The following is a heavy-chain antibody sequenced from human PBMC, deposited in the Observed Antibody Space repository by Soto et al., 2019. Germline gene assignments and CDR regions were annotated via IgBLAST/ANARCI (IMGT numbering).Heavy chain of an antibody. V-gene: IGHV4-4*02. Sequence: TLSLTCAVSGASIGSGGWWSWVRQSPGKGLEWIAEIFHDGNTNYSPSLKSRVTISVDKSQNQFSLNVYSVTAADTAVYYCARHEGWTGPDQWGQGTLVTVSS. J-gene: IGHJ5*02. D-gene: IGHD2-8*02. CDR2: IFHDGNT. CDR3: ARHEGWTGPDQ. CDR1: GASIGSGGW.